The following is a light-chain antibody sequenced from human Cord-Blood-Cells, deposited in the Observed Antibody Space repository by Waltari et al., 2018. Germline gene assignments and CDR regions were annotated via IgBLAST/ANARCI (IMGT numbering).Light chain of an antibody. CDR1: SLRGYY. Sequence: SSELTQDPAVSVALGQTFRITCQGDSLRGYYASWYQQTPGQAAVLVIYGKNNRPSGIPDRFSGSSSGNTASLTITGAEAEDEADYYCNSRDSSGTVVFGGGTKLTVL. CDR2: GKN. V-gene: IGLV3-19*01. CDR3: NSRDSSGTVV. J-gene: IGLJ2*01.